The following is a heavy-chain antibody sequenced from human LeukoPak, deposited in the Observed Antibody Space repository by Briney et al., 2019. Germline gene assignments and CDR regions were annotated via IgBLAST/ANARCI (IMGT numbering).Heavy chain of an antibody. J-gene: IGHJ4*02. V-gene: IGHV3-21*01. Sequence: GGSLRLSCAASGFSFSTYNMNWVRQAPGQRLEWVSSITSGSSYIYYADSVKGRFTISRDNSKNTLYLQMNSLRAEDTAVYYCAKSRLRYFDWLCPFDYWGQGTLVTVSS. CDR3: AKSRLRYFDWLCPFDY. CDR1: GFSFSTYN. D-gene: IGHD3-9*01. CDR2: ITSGSSYI.